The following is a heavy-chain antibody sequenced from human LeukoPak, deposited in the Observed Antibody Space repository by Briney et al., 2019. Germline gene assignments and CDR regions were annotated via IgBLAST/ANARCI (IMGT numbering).Heavy chain of an antibody. CDR1: GDSVSSNSAG. CDR2: TYYKSKWVN. V-gene: IGHV6-1*01. Sequence: SQTLSLTCVISGDSVSSNSAGWNWIRQSPSRGLEWLGRTYYKSKWVNDYAESVKSRITINPDTSKNQYSLQLSSVTPEDTAVYFCARQGALRWITLDYWGQGTLVTVSS. D-gene: IGHD2-21*01. CDR3: ARQGALRWITLDY. J-gene: IGHJ4*02.